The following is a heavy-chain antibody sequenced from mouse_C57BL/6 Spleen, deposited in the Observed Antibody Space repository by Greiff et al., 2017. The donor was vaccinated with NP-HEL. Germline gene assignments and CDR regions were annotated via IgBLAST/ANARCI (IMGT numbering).Heavy chain of an antibody. J-gene: IGHJ4*01. D-gene: IGHD2-3*01. CDR1: GYTLTDYY. V-gene: IGHV1-76*01. CDR3: VRIYDGPYYGMDY. Sequence: QVQLQQPGAELVRPGASVKLSCKASGYTLTDYYINWVKQRPGQGLEWIARIYPGSGNTYYNEKFKGKATLTAEKSSSTAYMQLSSLTSEDSAVYFCVRIYDGPYYGMDYWGQGTSVTVSS. CDR2: IYPGSGNT.